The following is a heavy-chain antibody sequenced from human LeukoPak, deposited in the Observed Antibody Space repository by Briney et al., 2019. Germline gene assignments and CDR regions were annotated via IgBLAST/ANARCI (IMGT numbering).Heavy chain of an antibody. D-gene: IGHD3-10*01. CDR1: GFMFSSYA. Sequence: GGSLRLSCAASGFMFSSYAMSWVRQAPGKGLEWVSAISGSGGSTYYADSVKGRFTISRDNSKNTLYLQMNSLRAEDTAVYYCAREITMVRGVAYWGQGTLVTVSS. CDR2: ISGSGGST. J-gene: IGHJ4*02. CDR3: AREITMVRGVAY. V-gene: IGHV3-23*01.